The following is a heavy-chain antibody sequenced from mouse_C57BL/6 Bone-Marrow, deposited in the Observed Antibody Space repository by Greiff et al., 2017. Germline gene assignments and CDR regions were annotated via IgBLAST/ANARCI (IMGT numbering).Heavy chain of an antibody. CDR3: ARLRQGAWFAY. V-gene: IGHV1-81*01. J-gene: IGHJ3*01. CDR1: GYTFTSYG. CDR2: IYPRSGNT. D-gene: IGHD2-12*01. Sequence: QVQLQQSGAELARPGASVKLSCTASGYTFTSYGISWVKQRTGQGLEWIGEIYPRSGNTYYNEKFKGKATLTADKSSSTAYMELRSLTSEDAAVYFCARLRQGAWFAYWGQGTLVTVSA.